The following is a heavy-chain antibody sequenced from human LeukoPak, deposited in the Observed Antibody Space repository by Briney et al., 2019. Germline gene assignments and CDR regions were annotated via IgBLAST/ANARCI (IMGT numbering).Heavy chain of an antibody. CDR2: IIPIFGTA. CDR1: GGTFSSYA. Sequence: SVKVSCKASGGTFSSYAISWVRQAPGQGLEWMGGIIPIFGTANYAQKFQGKVTITTDESTSTAYMALSSLRSEDTAVYYCARAGGRTPYSSAPLYYFDYWGQGTLVTVSS. J-gene: IGHJ4*02. D-gene: IGHD6-25*01. V-gene: IGHV1-69*05. CDR3: ARAGGRTPYSSAPLYYFDY.